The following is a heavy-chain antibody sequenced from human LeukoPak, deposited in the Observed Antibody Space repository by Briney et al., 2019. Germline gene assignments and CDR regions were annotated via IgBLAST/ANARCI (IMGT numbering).Heavy chain of an antibody. J-gene: IGHJ4*02. CDR3: VRGFRGYSFDY. CDR1: GFTFEASA. V-gene: IGHV3-23*01. CDR2: ITGGGEST. Sequence: PGGSLRLSCAASGFTFEASAMSWVRQAPGKGLEWVAVITGGGESTYYADSVKGRFTISRDNSKKTLFLQVNSLRAEDTAVYYCVRGFRGYSFDYWGQGTLVTVSS.